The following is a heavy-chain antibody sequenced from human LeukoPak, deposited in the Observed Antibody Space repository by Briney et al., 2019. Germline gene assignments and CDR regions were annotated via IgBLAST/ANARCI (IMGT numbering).Heavy chain of an antibody. D-gene: IGHD2-2*01. CDR1: GYTFTGYY. CDR3: ARANALYCSSTSCLFDY. CDR2: INPNSGGT. V-gene: IGHV1-2*02. Sequence: ASVKVSCKASGYTFTGYYMHWVRQAPGQGLDWRAWINPNSGGTYYAQNFHDRITMTRDTSISTAYMELSRLRSDDTAIYYCARANALYCSSTSCLFDYWGQGTLVTVSS. J-gene: IGHJ4*02.